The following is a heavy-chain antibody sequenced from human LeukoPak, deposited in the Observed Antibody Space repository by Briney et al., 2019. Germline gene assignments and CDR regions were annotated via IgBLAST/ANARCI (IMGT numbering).Heavy chain of an antibody. J-gene: IGHJ3*02. CDR1: GGSISSGDYY. CDR2: IYYSGST. V-gene: IGHV4-30-4*01. D-gene: IGHD3-10*01. Sequence: SETLSLTCTVSGGSISSGDYYWSWIRQPPGKGLEWIGYIYYSGSTYYNPSLKSRVTISVDTSKNQFSLKLSSVTAADTAVYYCARDNSDYGSGSKALGAFDIWGQGTMVTVSS. CDR3: ARDNSDYGSGSKALGAFDI.